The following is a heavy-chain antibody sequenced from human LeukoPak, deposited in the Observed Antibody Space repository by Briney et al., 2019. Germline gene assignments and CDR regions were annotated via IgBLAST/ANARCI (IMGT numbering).Heavy chain of an antibody. CDR1: GFTFDDYA. Sequence: GGSLRLSCAASGFTFDDYAMHWVRQAPGKGLEWVSGISWNSGSIGYADSVKGRFTISRDNAKNSLYLQMNSLRAEDTALYYCAKDRKRWELHDAFDIWGQGTMVTVSS. J-gene: IGHJ3*02. D-gene: IGHD1-26*01. V-gene: IGHV3-9*01. CDR2: ISWNSGSI. CDR3: AKDRKRWELHDAFDI.